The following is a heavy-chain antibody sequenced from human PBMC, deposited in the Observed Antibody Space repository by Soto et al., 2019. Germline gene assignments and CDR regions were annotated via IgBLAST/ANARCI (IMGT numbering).Heavy chain of an antibody. Sequence: SLRLSGAASGFSFSIYGMHWVRQAQGKGLYWVAVIWYDGSNKYYAESVKGRFTISRDNSKNTLYLQMNSLTVEDTAVYYCARAQYTGSYFDACDVWGQETMVTVS. CDR3: ARAQYTGSYFDACDV. CDR2: IWYDGSNK. D-gene: IGHD1-26*01. CDR1: GFSFSIYG. J-gene: IGHJ3*01. V-gene: IGHV3-33*03.